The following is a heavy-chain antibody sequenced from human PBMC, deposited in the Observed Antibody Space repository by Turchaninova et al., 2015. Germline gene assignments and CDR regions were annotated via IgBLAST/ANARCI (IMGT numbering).Heavy chain of an antibody. Sequence: QVQLQQWGAGLLKPSETLSLTCAVYGGSFSGYYWSWIRQPPGTGLEWIGEINHSGSNNYHPSLQSRVTISVDTAKSQFSLKLSPVAAADTAVYYCARVVSVEFDYWGQGTLVTVSS. J-gene: IGHJ4*02. CDR1: GGSFSGYY. CDR2: INHSGSN. D-gene: IGHD2-2*01. CDR3: ARVVSVEFDY. V-gene: IGHV4-34*01.